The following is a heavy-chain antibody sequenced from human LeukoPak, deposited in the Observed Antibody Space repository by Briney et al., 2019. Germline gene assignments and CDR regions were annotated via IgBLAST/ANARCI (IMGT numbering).Heavy chain of an antibody. J-gene: IGHJ3*02. CDR3: ARAGWWELPRSAFDI. V-gene: IGHV1-69*13. Sequence: ASVKVSCKASGGTFSSYAISWVRQAPGQGLEWMGGIIPIFGTANYAQKFQGRVTITADESTSTAYMELRSLRSDDTAVYYCARAGWWELPRSAFDIWGQGTMVTVSS. D-gene: IGHD2-15*01. CDR2: IIPIFGTA. CDR1: GGTFSSYA.